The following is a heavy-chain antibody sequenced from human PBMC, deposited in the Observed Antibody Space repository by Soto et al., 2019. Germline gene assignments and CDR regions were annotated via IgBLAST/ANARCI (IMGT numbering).Heavy chain of an antibody. Sequence: GGSLRLSCAASGFTVSSNYMSWVRQAPGKGLEWVSVIYSGGSTYYADSVKGRFTISRHNSKNTLYLQMNSLRAEDTAVYYCARGYYDSSGDAFDIWGQGTMVTVSS. V-gene: IGHV3-53*04. D-gene: IGHD3-22*01. CDR1: GFTVSSNY. CDR2: IYSGGST. J-gene: IGHJ3*02. CDR3: ARGYYDSSGDAFDI.